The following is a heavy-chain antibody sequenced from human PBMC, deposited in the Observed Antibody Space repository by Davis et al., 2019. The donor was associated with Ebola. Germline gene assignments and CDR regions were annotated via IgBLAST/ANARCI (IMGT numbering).Heavy chain of an antibody. D-gene: IGHD3-10*01. CDR1: GFTFDDYA. CDR3: ARVGYYGSGTYYDS. CDR2: ISGDGGST. J-gene: IGHJ4*02. V-gene: IGHV3-43*02. Sequence: GESLKISCAASGFTFDDYAMHWVRQAPGKGLEWVSLISGDGGSTYYADSVKGRFTISRDNAKNSLYLQMNSLRAEDTALYYCARVGYYGSGTYYDSWGPGILVTVSS.